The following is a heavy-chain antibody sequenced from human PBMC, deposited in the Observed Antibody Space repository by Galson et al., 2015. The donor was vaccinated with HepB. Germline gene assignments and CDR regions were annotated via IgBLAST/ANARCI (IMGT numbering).Heavy chain of an antibody. Sequence: SLRLSCAASGFTFSSYSMNWVRQAPGKGLEWVSSISSSSSYIYYADSVKGRFTISRDNAKNSLYLQMNSLRAEDTAVYYCARGGSFYCSSTSCDRAFDYWGQGTLVTVSS. J-gene: IGHJ4*02. CDR2: ISSSSSYI. D-gene: IGHD2-2*02. CDR1: GFTFSSYS. CDR3: ARGGSFYCSSTSCDRAFDY. V-gene: IGHV3-21*01.